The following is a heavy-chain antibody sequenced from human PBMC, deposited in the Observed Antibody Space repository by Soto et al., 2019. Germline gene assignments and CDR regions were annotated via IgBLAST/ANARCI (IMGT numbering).Heavy chain of an antibody. CDR2: INPSGGST. CDR3: ARGPTVTTYYYYYGMDV. CDR1: GYTFTSYY. J-gene: IGHJ6*02. Sequence: QVQLVQSGAEVKKPGASVKVSCKASGYTFTSYYMHWVRQAPGQGLEWMGMINPSGGSTSYAQKFQGRVTMTRDTSTSTVYMELSSLRSEDTAVYYCARGPTVTTYYYYYGMDVWGQGTTVTVSS. D-gene: IGHD4-4*01. V-gene: IGHV1-46*01.